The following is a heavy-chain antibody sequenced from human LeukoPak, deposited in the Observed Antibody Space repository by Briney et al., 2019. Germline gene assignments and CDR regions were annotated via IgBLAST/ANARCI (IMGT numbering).Heavy chain of an antibody. Sequence: SETLSLTCTVSSGSISSSRYYWGWIRQPPGKGLEWIGIGSYSGSTYYNPSLKSRVTISVDTSKNQFSLKLSSVTAADTAVYYCARRAYYYDSSGYYYGDYFDYWGQGTLVTVSS. V-gene: IGHV4-39*07. D-gene: IGHD3-22*01. CDR2: GSYSGST. CDR3: ARRAYYYDSSGYYYGDYFDY. J-gene: IGHJ4*02. CDR1: SGSISSSRYY.